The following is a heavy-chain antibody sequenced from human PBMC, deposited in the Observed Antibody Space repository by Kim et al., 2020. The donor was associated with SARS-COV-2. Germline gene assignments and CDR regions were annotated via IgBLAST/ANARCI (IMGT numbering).Heavy chain of an antibody. D-gene: IGHD3-10*01. V-gene: IGHV2-5*01. Sequence: SPSLKSRLTITKDTSKNQVVLTMTNVDPVDTATYYCADSVAGSGVRFDYWGQGTLVTVSS. J-gene: IGHJ4*02. CDR3: ADSVAGSGVRFDY.